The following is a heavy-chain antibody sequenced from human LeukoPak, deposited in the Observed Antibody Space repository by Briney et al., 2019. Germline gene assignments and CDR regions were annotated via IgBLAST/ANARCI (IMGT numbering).Heavy chain of an antibody. CDR3: AKADGSGYSYGYYDWYYYYMDV. CDR1: GFTVSSNY. CDR2: IYSGGST. V-gene: IGHV3-53*01. D-gene: IGHD5-18*01. J-gene: IGHJ6*03. Sequence: GGSLRLSCAASGFTVSSNYMSWVRQAPGKGLEWVSVIYSGGSTYYADSVKGRFTISRDNSKNTLYLQMNSLRAEDTAVYYCAKADGSGYSYGYYDWYYYYMDVWGKGTTVTVSS.